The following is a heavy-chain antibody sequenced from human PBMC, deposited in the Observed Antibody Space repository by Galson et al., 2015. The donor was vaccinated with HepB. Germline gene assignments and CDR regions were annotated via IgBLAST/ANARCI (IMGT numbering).Heavy chain of an antibody. Sequence: PALVNPTQTLTLTCTVSGFSLSSARMGVSWIRQPPGKALEWLAHIFSNDEKSYSTSLKSRLTISKDTSKSQVVLTMTNMDPVDTATYYCARIDRSSGWYGTYWGQGTLVTVSS. CDR2: IFSNDEK. D-gene: IGHD6-19*01. V-gene: IGHV2-26*01. CDR1: GFSLSSARMG. J-gene: IGHJ4*02. CDR3: ARIDRSSGWYGTY.